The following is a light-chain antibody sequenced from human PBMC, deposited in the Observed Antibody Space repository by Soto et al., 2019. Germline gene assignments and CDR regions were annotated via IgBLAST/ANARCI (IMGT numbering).Light chain of an antibody. CDR2: DDS. CDR3: QVWDSSSDPYVI. V-gene: IGLV3-21*02. CDR1: KIGSKS. Sequence: SYVVTQPPSVSVAPGQTARITCGGNKIGSKSVHWYQQRPGLAPVLVVYDDSDRPSGIPERFSGSNSGNTATLTISRVEAGDEGDYYCQVWDSSSDPYVIFGGGTKLTVL. J-gene: IGLJ2*01.